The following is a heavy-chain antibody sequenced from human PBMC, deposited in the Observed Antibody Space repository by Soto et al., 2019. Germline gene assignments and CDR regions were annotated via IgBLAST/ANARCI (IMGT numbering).Heavy chain of an antibody. D-gene: IGHD2-15*01. J-gene: IGHJ4*02. V-gene: IGHV4-59*01. CDR2: IYYSGST. CDR3: ARMYGGYVDY. Sequence: SETLSLTCTVSGGSISSYYWSWIRQPPGKGLELIGYIYYSGSTNYNPSLKSRVTISVDTSKNQFSLKLSSVTAADTAVYYCARMYGGYVDYWGQGTLVTVSS. CDR1: GGSISSYY.